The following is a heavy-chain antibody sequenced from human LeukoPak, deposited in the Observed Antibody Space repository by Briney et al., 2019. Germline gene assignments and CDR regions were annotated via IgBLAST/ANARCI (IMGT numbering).Heavy chain of an antibody. CDR3: ARSVAAAGYDF. Sequence: PSETLSLTCTVPGGSIRTYYWSWIRQPAGKGLEWIGRIYNSGSANYNPSLKSRVSMSLDTSKNQFSLKLRSVTAADTAVYYCARSVAAAGYDFWGQGTLVTVSS. CDR1: GGSIRTYY. CDR2: IYNSGSA. J-gene: IGHJ4*02. V-gene: IGHV4-4*07. D-gene: IGHD6-13*01.